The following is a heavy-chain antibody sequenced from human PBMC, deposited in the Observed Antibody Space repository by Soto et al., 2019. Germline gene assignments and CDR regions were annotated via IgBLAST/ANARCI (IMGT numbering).Heavy chain of an antibody. Sequence: PGGSLRLSCAASGFTFSSHAMSWVRQAPGKGLEWVSAISGSGGSTYYADSVKGRFTISRDNSKNTLYLQMNSLRAEDTAVYYCAKAYYYGSGSYYPFDPWGQGTLVTVSS. CDR3: AKAYYYGSGSYYPFDP. CDR1: GFTFSSHA. J-gene: IGHJ5*02. V-gene: IGHV3-23*01. CDR2: ISGSGGST. D-gene: IGHD3-10*01.